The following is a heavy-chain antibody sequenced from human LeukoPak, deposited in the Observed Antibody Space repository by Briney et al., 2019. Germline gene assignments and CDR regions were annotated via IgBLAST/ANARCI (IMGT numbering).Heavy chain of an antibody. CDR1: GFSFSRYW. Sequence: GGSLRLSCAASGFSFSRYWMSWVRQAPGKGLEWVAIIKQDGSEKYFVHSVRGRFTISRDNAKNSVNPQMNSLRAEDTAVNYCAGDDDYGDYGAFAFWGQGTMVTVSS. V-gene: IGHV3-7*01. J-gene: IGHJ3*01. D-gene: IGHD4-17*01. CDR2: IKQDGSEK. CDR3: AGDDDYGDYGAFAF.